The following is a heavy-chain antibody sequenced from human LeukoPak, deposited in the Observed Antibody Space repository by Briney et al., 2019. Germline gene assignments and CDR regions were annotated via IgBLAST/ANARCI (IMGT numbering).Heavy chain of an antibody. CDR1: GGSISSGGYY. J-gene: IGHJ4*02. CDR2: IYYSGST. CDR3: ARGGGYYGEDFDY. Sequence: PSETLSLTCTVSGGSISSGGYYWSWIRQHPGKGLEWIGYIYYSGSTYYNPSLKSRVTISVDTSKNQFSLKLSSVAAADTAVYYCARGGGYYGEDFDYWGQGTLVTVSS. V-gene: IGHV4-31*03. D-gene: IGHD4-17*01.